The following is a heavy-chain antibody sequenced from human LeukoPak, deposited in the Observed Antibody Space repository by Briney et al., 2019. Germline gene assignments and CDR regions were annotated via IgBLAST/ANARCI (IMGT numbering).Heavy chain of an antibody. CDR2: IYYSGST. V-gene: IGHV4-59*01. Sequence: TSETLSLTCTVSGGSIGSYYWSWIRQPPGKGLEWIGYIYYSGSTYYNPSLKSRVTISVDTSKNQFSLRLASVTAADTAVYYCARTKPLDAFDIWGQGTLVTVSS. J-gene: IGHJ3*02. CDR3: ARTKPLDAFDI. CDR1: GGSIGSYY.